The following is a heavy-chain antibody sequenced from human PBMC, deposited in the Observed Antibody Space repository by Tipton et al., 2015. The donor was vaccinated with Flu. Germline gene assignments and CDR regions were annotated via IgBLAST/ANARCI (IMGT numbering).Heavy chain of an antibody. CDR1: GYIFTSYH. D-gene: IGHD1-26*01. CDR2: INPSGDST. CDR3: ARAEGATRGAFAI. J-gene: IGHJ3*02. Sequence: QVQLVQSGAEVRKPGASVKVSCKASGYIFTSYHLHWVRQAPGQGLEWMGIINPSGDSTSYAQKFQGRVTMTKDTSTSTVYMDLSSLRSDDTAVYYCARAEGATRGAFAIWGQGTMVTVSS. V-gene: IGHV1-46*01.